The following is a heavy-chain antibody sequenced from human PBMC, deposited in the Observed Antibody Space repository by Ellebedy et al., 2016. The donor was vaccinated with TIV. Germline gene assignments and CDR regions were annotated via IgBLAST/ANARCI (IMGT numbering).Heavy chain of an antibody. CDR1: GFTFIIYS. Sequence: GESLKISXAASGFTFIIYSLNWVRQAPGKGLEWVSYISSSSRTIYYADSVKGRFTISRGNAKNSLYLQMNSLRAEDTAVYDCAAAAGAGDDAFDIWGQGTMVTVSS. D-gene: IGHD6-13*01. J-gene: IGHJ3*02. V-gene: IGHV3-48*01. CDR3: AAAAGAGDDAFDI. CDR2: ISSSSRTI.